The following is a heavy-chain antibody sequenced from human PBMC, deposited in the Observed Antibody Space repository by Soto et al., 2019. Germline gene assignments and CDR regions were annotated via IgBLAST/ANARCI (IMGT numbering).Heavy chain of an antibody. D-gene: IGHD6-13*01. Sequence: QVQLVQSGAEEKKPGASVKVSCKASGYTFTSYAMHWVRQAPGQRLEWMGWINAGNGNTKYSQKFQGRVTITRDTRAXXAYMELSSLRSEDTAVYYCARDRGSSWYNLGFFDYWGQGTLVTVSS. V-gene: IGHV1-3*05. CDR1: GYTFTSYA. J-gene: IGHJ4*02. CDR2: INAGNGNT. CDR3: ARDRGSSWYNLGFFDY.